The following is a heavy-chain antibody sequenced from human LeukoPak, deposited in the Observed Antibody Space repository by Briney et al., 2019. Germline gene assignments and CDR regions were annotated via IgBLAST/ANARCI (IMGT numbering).Heavy chain of an antibody. J-gene: IGHJ3*02. CDR2: ISSSSSTI. CDR3: ARAGTAAAVDAFDI. Sequence: PGGSLRLSCAASGFTFSSYSMNWVRQAPGKGLEWVSYISSSSSTIYYADSVKGRFTISRDNAKNSLYLQMNSLRAEDTAVYYCARAGTAAAVDAFDIWGQGTMVTVSS. D-gene: IGHD6-13*01. V-gene: IGHV3-48*01. CDR1: GFTFSSYS.